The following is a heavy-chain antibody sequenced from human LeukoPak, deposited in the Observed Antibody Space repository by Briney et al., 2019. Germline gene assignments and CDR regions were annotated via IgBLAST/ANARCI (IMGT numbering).Heavy chain of an antibody. D-gene: IGHD3-9*01. CDR2: ISAYNGNT. CDR3: ARGTYYDILTGYIGYYFDY. Sequence: GASVKVSCKASGYTFTSYGISWVRQAPGQGLEWMGWISAYNGNTNYAQKLQGRVTMTTDTSTSTAYMELRSLRSDDTAVYYCARGTYYDILTGYIGYYFDYWGQGTLVTVSS. CDR1: GYTFTSYG. V-gene: IGHV1-18*01. J-gene: IGHJ4*02.